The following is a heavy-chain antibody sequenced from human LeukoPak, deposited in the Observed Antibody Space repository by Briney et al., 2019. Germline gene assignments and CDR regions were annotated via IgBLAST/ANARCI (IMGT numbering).Heavy chain of an antibody. Sequence: QPGGSLKLSCAASGFTFSGSAMHWVRQASGKGLEWVGRIRSKANSYATAYAASVKGRFTISRDDSKNTAYLQMNSLKTEDTAVYYCTRLTSYGFDYWGQGTLVTVSS. V-gene: IGHV3-73*01. D-gene: IGHD3-10*01. CDR1: GFTFSGSA. CDR2: IRSKANSYAT. CDR3: TRLTSYGFDY. J-gene: IGHJ4*02.